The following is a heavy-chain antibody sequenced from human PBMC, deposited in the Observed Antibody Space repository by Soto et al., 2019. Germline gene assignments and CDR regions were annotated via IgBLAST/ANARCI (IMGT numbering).Heavy chain of an antibody. Sequence: VASVKVSCKASGGTFSSYAISWVRQAPGQGLEWMGGIIPIFGTANYAQKFQGRVTITADESTSTAYMELSSLRSEDTAVYYCERDYEGYRRGRAFFDIWGQGTMVTVSS. J-gene: IGHJ3*02. V-gene: IGHV1-69*13. CDR1: GGTFSSYA. CDR3: ERDYEGYRRGRAFFDI. D-gene: IGHD6-19*01. CDR2: IIPIFGTA.